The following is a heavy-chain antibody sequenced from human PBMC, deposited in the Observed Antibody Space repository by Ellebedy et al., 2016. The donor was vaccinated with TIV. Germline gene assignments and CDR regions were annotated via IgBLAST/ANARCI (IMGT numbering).Heavy chain of an antibody. D-gene: IGHD4-17*01. CDR3: AREGYGDYRYFDL. V-gene: IGHV1-2*02. J-gene: IGHJ2*01. CDR1: GYTFTGYY. Sequence: AASVKVSCKASGYTFTGYYMHWVRQAPGQGLEWMGWINPNSGGTNYAQKFQGRVTMTRDTSISTAYMELSRLRSDDTAVYYCAREGYGDYRYFDLWGRGTLVTVSS. CDR2: INPNSGGT.